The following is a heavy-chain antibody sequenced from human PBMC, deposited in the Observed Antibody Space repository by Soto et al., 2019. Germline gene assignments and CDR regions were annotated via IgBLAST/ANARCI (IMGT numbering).Heavy chain of an antibody. V-gene: IGHV1-46*01. J-gene: IGHJ6*02. CDR2: INPSGGST. CDR1: GYTFTSYY. CDR3: ARADEGMDV. Sequence: QVQLVQSGAEVKKHGASVKVSCKAYGYTFTSYYMHWVRQAPGQGLEWMGIINPSGGSTSYAQKFQGRVTMTKDTATSTVYVELSSLRAEDTAVYYCARADEGMDVWGQGPTVTVSS.